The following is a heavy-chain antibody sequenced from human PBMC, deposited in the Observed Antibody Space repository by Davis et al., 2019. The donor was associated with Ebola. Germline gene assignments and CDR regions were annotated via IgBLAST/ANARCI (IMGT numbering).Heavy chain of an antibody. CDR2: INPSGGST. CDR1: GGTFSTYA. V-gene: IGHV1-46*01. CDR3: ARGRGHYESSGGDY. J-gene: IGHJ4*02. D-gene: IGHD3-22*01. Sequence: ASVKVSCKASGGTFSTYAISWVRQAPGQGLEWMGIINPSGGSTTYAQKFQGRVTMTRDTSTRTVYMELSSLRSEDTAVYYCARGRGHYESSGGDYWGQGTLVTVSS.